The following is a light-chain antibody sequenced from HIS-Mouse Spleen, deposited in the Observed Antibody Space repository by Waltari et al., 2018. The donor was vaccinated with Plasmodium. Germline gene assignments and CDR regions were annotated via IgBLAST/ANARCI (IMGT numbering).Light chain of an antibody. CDR3: SSYTSSSTV. Sequence: QSALTQPASVSGSPGQSITISCTGTSSDVGGYNSASWYQQHPGKAPTLMIYDVSNRPSGVSNRFSGSKSGNTASLTISGLQAEDEADYYCSSYTSSSTVFGTGTKVTVL. CDR1: SSDVGGYNS. V-gene: IGLV2-14*03. CDR2: DVS. J-gene: IGLJ1*01.